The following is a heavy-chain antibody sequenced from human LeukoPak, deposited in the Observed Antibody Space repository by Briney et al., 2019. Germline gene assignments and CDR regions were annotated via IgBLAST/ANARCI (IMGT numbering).Heavy chain of an antibody. CDR3: ARESRYFDWPRLSYYYYGMDV. CDR1: GYTFTSYG. V-gene: IGHV1-18*01. D-gene: IGHD3-9*01. Sequence: GASVKVSCKASGYTFTSYGISWVRQAPGQGLEWMGWISAYNGNTNYAQKLQGRVTMTTDTSTSTAYMELRSLRSDDTAVYYCARESRYFDWPRLSYYYYGMDVWGQGTTVTVSS. J-gene: IGHJ6*02. CDR2: ISAYNGNT.